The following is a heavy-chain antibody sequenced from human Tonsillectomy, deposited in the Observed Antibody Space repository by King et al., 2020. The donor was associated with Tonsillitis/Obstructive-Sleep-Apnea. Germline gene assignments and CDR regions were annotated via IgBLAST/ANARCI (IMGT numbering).Heavy chain of an antibody. CDR3: ARAEQSCSSTSCPLYYYYMDV. CDR1: GYTFTSYY. Sequence: QLVQSGAEVKKPGASVKVSCKASGYTFTSYYMHWVRQAPGQGLEWMGIINPSGGSTSYAQKFQGRVTMTRDTSTSTVYRELSSLRSEETAVYYCARAEQSCSSTSCPLYYYYMDVWGKGTTVTVSS. D-gene: IGHD2-2*01. CDR2: INPSGGST. V-gene: IGHV1-46*01. J-gene: IGHJ6*03.